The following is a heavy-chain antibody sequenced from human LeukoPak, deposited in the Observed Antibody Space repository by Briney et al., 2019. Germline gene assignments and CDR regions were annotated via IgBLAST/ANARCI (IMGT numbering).Heavy chain of an antibody. CDR2: ISYDGSNK. D-gene: IGHD2-21*02. J-gene: IGHJ4*02. CDR1: GFTFSSYA. Sequence: GRSLRLSCAASGFTFSSYAMHWVRQAPGKGLEWVAVISYDGSNKYYADSVKGRFTISRDNSKNTLYLQMNSLRAEDTAVYYCARRAYCGGDCPGYFDYWGQGTLVTVSS. V-gene: IGHV3-30*01. CDR3: ARRAYCGGDCPGYFDY.